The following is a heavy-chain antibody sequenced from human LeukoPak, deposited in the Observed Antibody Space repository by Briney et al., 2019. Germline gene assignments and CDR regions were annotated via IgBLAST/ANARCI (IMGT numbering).Heavy chain of an antibody. V-gene: IGHV1-46*01. J-gene: IGHJ4*02. CDR2: INPSGGST. D-gene: IGHD3-22*01. CDR3: ARTAEMSANYYDSSGYWTPFDY. CDR1: GYTFIGYY. Sequence: GASVKVSCKASGYTFIGYYMHWVRQAPGQGLEWMGIINPSGGSTSYAQKFQGRVTMTRDTSTSTVYMELSSLRSEDTAVYYCARTAEMSANYYDSSGYWTPFDYWGQGTLVTVSS.